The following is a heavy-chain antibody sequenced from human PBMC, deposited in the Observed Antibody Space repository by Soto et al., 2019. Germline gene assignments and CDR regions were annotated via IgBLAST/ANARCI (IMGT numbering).Heavy chain of an antibody. CDR3: ATIPAAKYYYFDY. CDR2: IYRDGNT. J-gene: IGHJ4*02. CDR1: GVAVSYTY. D-gene: IGHD3-10*01. Sequence: GALRLSCAASGVAVSYTYMSWVRQAPEKGLEWVSIIYRDGNTYYSDSVEGRFTISRDKSKNTLYLQMNRLRAEDTAIYYCATIPAAKYYYFDYWGQGTQVTVSS. V-gene: IGHV3-66*01.